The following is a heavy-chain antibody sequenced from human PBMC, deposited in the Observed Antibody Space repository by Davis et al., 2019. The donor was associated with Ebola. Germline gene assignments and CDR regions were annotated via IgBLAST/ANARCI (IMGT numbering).Heavy chain of an antibody. Sequence: MPSETLSLTCTVSGGSISSSSYYWGWIRQPPGKGLEWIGSIYYSGSTYYNPSLKSRVTISVDTSKNQFSLKLSSVTAADTAVYYCARQEGGILWWGFDYWGQGTLVTVSS. CDR3: ARQEGGILWWGFDY. V-gene: IGHV4-39*01. CDR1: GGSISSSSYY. D-gene: IGHD2-21*01. J-gene: IGHJ4*02. CDR2: IYYSGST.